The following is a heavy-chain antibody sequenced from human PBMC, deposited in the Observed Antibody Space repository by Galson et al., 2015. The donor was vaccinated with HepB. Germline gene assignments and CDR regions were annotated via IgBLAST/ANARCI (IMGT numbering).Heavy chain of an antibody. D-gene: IGHD2/OR15-2a*01. Sequence: SLRLSCAGSGFTFNNAWMNWIRQSPGKGLEWVGRFKSTTDGGTIEYAAPVKGRFTISRDDSKSTLYLEMKSLKSEDTAVYYCLTEYSTTHLFYGYRYHQYWGHGTLVTVSS. CDR3: LTEYSTTHLFYGYRYHQY. J-gene: IGHJ1*01. CDR1: GFTFNNAW. V-gene: IGHV3-15*01. CDR2: FKSTTDGGTI.